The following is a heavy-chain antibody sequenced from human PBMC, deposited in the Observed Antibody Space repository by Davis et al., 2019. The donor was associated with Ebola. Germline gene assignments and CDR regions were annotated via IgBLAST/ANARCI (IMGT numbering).Heavy chain of an antibody. CDR3: ARGPTWFDP. CDR2: IYYSGST. J-gene: IGHJ5*02. V-gene: IGHV4-59*12. CDR1: GGSISSYY. Sequence: SETLSLTCTVSGGSISSYYWSWIRQPPGKGLEWIGYIYYSGSTYYNPSLKSRVTISVDTSKNQFSLKLSSVTAADTAVYYCARGPTWFDPWGQGTLVTVSS.